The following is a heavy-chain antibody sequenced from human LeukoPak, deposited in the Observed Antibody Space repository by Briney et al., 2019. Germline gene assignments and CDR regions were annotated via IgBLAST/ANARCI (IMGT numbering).Heavy chain of an antibody. V-gene: IGHV1-3*01. CDR3: ARGGRVTRFDY. CDR1: GYTFTTCA. D-gene: IGHD2-15*01. CDR2: IHADSGNT. Sequence: ASVKVSCKTSGYTFTTCAVHWVRQAPGQRLEWMGWIHADSGNTKYSQKLQGRVAIARDTSASTIYMELTSLRADDTAVYYCARGGRVTRFDYWGQGTLVSVSS. J-gene: IGHJ4*02.